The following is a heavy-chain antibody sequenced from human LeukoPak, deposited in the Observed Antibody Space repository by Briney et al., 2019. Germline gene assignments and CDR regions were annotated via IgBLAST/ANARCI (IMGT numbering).Heavy chain of an antibody. J-gene: IGHJ4*02. V-gene: IGHV4-39*01. D-gene: IGHD3-22*01. CDR2: IYYSGST. CDR1: GGSISSSSYY. Sequence: SETLPLTCTVSGGSISSSSYYWGWIRQPPGKGLEWIGSIYYSGSTYYNPSLKSRVTISVDTSKNQFSLKLSSVTAADTAVYYCARHANVRVRGVGLNYYDSSGYPDYWGQGTLVTVSS. CDR3: ARHANVRVRGVGLNYYDSSGYPDY.